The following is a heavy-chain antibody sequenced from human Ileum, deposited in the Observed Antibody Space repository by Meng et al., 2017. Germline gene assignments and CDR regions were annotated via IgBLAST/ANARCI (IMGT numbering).Heavy chain of an antibody. CDR2: INTNTGNP. CDR1: RYTFTNYD. Sequence: QVQLVQSGSGLKKPGAPVKVSCKASRYTFTNYDINWVRQAPGQGLEWMGWINTNTGNPTYAQGFTGRFVFSLDTSVNTAHLQISTLTAEDTAVYYCATSGGGFDYWGQGALVTVSS. D-gene: IGHD1-26*01. CDR3: ATSGGGFDY. V-gene: IGHV7-4-1*02. J-gene: IGHJ4*02.